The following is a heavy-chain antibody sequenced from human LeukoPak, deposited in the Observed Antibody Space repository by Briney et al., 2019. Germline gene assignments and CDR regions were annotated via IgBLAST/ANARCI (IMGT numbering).Heavy chain of an antibody. J-gene: IGHJ6*03. D-gene: IGHD6-13*01. CDR1: GGTVSRYA. CDR2: TIPLFGTA. V-gene: IGHV1-69*01. CDR3: ARIYKYSSSWYPRPYYYYYYYMDV. Sequence: SVKVSCKASGGTVSRYAISWVRQAPGQGLEWMGGTIPLFGTANYAQKFQGRVTITADESTGTAYMELSSLRSEDTAVYYCARIYKYSSSWYPRPYYYYYYYMDVWGKGTTVTISS.